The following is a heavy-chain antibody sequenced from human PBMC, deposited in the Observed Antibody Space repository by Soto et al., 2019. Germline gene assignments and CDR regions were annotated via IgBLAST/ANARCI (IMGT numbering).Heavy chain of an antibody. D-gene: IGHD3-10*01. CDR3: AGYSSSFVAFEV. CDR2: VSQSGRI. CDR1: GGSFTDYD. Sequence: QVQLQQWGAGLLKPSETLSLDCGVLGGSFTDYDCTCVRPSPGRGLEWIGEVSQSGRISYNPSIKSRFTLSPDTAKNQFSLRLTSVPAADTALDDCAGYSSSFVAFEVWGHGTEVTVSS. V-gene: IGHV4-34*01. J-gene: IGHJ3*01.